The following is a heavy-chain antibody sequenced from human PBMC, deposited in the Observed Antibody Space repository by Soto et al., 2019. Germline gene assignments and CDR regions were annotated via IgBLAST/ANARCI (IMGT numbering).Heavy chain of an antibody. J-gene: IGHJ4*02. CDR3: ARHCSSTTCANFLDY. V-gene: IGHV1-18*01. D-gene: IGHD2-2*01. CDR2: ISPYNGDT. Sequence: SALRRARGQGLEWMGWISPYNGDTNYAQKLQGRVTMTTDTSTSTAYMELRSLRSDDTDVYYCARHCSSTTCANFLDYCGQGT.